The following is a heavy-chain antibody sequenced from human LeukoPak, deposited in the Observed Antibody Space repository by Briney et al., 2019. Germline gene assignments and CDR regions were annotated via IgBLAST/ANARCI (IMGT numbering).Heavy chain of an antibody. CDR1: GGSFSGYY. Sequence: PSETLSLTCAVYGGSFSGYYWSWIRQPPGKGLEWIGYIYSSGTANYNPSLKSRVTISVDTSKNQFSLKLSSVTAADTAVYYCARESLSRYSYAYGSFDHWGQGTLVTVSS. J-gene: IGHJ4*02. D-gene: IGHD5-18*01. CDR3: ARESLSRYSYAYGSFDH. CDR2: IYSSGTA. V-gene: IGHV4-59*01.